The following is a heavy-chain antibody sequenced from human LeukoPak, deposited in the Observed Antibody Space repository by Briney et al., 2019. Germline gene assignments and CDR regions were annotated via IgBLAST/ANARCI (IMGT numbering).Heavy chain of an antibody. V-gene: IGHV3-23*01. CDR3: AKDRNWYSSSSDY. Sequence: PGGSLRLSCTASGFTFSSYAMSWVRQAPGKGLEWVSAISGSGGSTYYADSVKGRFTISRDNSKNTLYLQMNSLRAEDTAVYYCAKDRNWYSSSSDYWGQGTLVTVSS. J-gene: IGHJ4*02. CDR2: ISGSGGST. CDR1: GFTFSSYA. D-gene: IGHD6-13*01.